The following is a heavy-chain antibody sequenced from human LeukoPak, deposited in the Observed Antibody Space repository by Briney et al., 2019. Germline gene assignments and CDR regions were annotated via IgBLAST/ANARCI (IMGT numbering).Heavy chain of an antibody. CDR2: ISVHNGKT. CDR1: GYTFTGYY. Sequence: ASVKVSCKASGYTFTGYYMHWVRQAPGQGLEWMGWISVHNGKTSSAQKFQGRVTMTTDTSTSTTYMELTSLTSDDTAVYYCARDRLYGTNFFDPWGQGTLVTVSS. D-gene: IGHD1-7*01. CDR3: ARDRLYGTNFFDP. V-gene: IGHV1-18*04. J-gene: IGHJ5*02.